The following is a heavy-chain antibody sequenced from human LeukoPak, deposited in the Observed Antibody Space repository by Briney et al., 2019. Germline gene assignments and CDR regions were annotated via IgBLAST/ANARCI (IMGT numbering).Heavy chain of an antibody. CDR2: IRYDESNK. Sequence: GGSLRLSCAASGFSFSSYGMHWVRQAPGKGLEWVAFIRYDESNKYYADSVKGRFTISRDNSRNTLYLQMNSLKAEDTAVYYCAGGSGWTTTYWGQGTLVTVSS. V-gene: IGHV3-30*02. CDR3: AGGSGWTTTY. CDR1: GFSFSSYG. D-gene: IGHD3-22*01. J-gene: IGHJ4*02.